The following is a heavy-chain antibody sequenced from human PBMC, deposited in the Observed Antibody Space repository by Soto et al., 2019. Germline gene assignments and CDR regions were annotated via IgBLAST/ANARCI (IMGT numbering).Heavy chain of an antibody. D-gene: IGHD3-10*01. J-gene: IGHJ4*02. Sequence: SETLSLTCAVYGGSFSGYYWSWIRQPPGKGLECIGEINHSGSTNYNPSLKSRVTISVDTSKNQFSLKLSSVTAADTVVYYCARGRRRPYGSGSYYIDYWGQGTLVTVSS. CDR1: GGSFSGYY. CDR3: ARGRRRPYGSGSYYIDY. V-gene: IGHV4-34*01. CDR2: INHSGST.